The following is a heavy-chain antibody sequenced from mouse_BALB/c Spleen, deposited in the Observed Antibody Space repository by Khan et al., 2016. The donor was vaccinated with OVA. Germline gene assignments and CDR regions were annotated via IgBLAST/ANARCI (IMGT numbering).Heavy chain of an antibody. D-gene: IGHD2-3*01. V-gene: IGHV3-6*02. J-gene: IGHJ2*01. CDR3: AKFRWRYVDY. CDR2: ISYDGSN. CDR1: GYSITSGYY. Sequence: EVQLQESGPGLVKPSQPLSLTCSVTGYSITSGYYWNWIRQFPGNKLEWMGYISYDGSNNNTPSLKNRISIPHATSKNQFFLKLNSVTTRDTATYYCAKFRWRYVDYWGQGTTLTVSS.